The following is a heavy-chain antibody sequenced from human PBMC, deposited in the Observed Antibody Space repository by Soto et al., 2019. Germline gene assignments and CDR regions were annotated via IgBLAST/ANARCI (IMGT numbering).Heavy chain of an antibody. Sequence: SETLSLTCTVSGASISGYFWSWIRQPPGKGLEWIGDIYDSGSTSDNPSLRSRVTILVDTSKNQFSLEMGSMTAADTAVYYCARGVYVDYYGMDVWGQGTTVTVSS. CDR1: GASISGYF. CDR3: ARGVYVDYYGMDV. J-gene: IGHJ6*02. D-gene: IGHD2-8*01. CDR2: IYDSGST. V-gene: IGHV4-59*01.